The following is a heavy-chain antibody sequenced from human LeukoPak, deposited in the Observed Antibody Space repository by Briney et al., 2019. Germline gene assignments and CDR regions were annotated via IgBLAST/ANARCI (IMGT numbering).Heavy chain of an antibody. Sequence: AGGSLRLSCAASGFTFSSYWMHWVRHAPGKGLVWVSRINSDGSSTTYADSVKGRFTISRDNSKNTLYLQMNSLRAEDTAVYYCAKGDRGSYGLFDYWGQGTLVTVSS. V-gene: IGHV3-74*03. CDR2: INSDGSST. CDR3: AKGDRGSYGLFDY. D-gene: IGHD3-10*01. J-gene: IGHJ4*02. CDR1: GFTFSSYW.